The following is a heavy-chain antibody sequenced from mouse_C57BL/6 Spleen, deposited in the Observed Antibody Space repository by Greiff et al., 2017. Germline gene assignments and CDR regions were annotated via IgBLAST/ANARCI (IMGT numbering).Heavy chain of an antibody. D-gene: IGHD1-1*01. J-gene: IGHJ2*01. Sequence: VQLQQSGAELVKPGASVKISCKASGYAFSSYWMHWVKQRPGKGLEWIGQIYPGDGDTNYNGKFKGKATLTADKSSSTAYMQLSSLTSEDSAVYCGARSGVDQGDVYFDDWGKGTTLTVSS. CDR3: ARSGVDQGDVYFDD. CDR2: IYPGDGDT. V-gene: IGHV1-80*01. CDR1: GYAFSSYW.